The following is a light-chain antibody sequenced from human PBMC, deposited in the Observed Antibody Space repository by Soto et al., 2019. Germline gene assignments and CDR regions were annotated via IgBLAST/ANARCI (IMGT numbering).Light chain of an antibody. CDR3: QQYNNWPGT. Sequence: EIVLTQSPGTLAVSPGARATLSCRASQSVSSNLAWYQQKPGQAPRLLFYGASTGATGIPARFSGSGSETEFTLSSRSLQSEDFAVYYCQQYNNWPGTFGQGTKVEIK. V-gene: IGKV3-15*01. CDR2: GAS. CDR1: QSVSSN. J-gene: IGKJ1*01.